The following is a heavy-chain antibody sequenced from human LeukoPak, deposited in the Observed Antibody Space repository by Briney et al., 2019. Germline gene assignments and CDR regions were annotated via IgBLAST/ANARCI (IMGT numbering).Heavy chain of an antibody. J-gene: IGHJ6*03. D-gene: IGHD5-18*01. CDR2: MNPNSGNT. CDR1: GYTFTSYD. CDR3: AREDTAMVTGYYYMDV. V-gene: IGHV1-8*01. Sequence: ASVKVSCKASGYTFTSYDINWVRQATGHGLEWMGWMNPNSGNTGYAQKFQGRVTMTRNTSISTAYMELSSLRSEDTAVYYCAREDTAMVTGYYYMDVWGKGTTVTVSS.